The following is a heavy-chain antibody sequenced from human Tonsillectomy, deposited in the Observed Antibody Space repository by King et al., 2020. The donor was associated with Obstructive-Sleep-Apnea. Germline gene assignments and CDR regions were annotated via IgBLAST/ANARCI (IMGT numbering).Heavy chain of an antibody. CDR1: GFTFRSYG. J-gene: IGHJ4*02. V-gene: IGHV3-30*18. Sequence: VQLVESGGGVVQPGRSLRLSCAASGFTFRSYGMHWVRQAPGKGLEWVAVISYDGSNKYYADSVKGRFTISRDNSKNTLYLQMNSLRAEDTAVYYCAKEGEWQLEANIDYWGQGTLVTVSS. D-gene: IGHD3-16*01. CDR2: ISYDGSNK. CDR3: AKEGEWQLEANIDY.